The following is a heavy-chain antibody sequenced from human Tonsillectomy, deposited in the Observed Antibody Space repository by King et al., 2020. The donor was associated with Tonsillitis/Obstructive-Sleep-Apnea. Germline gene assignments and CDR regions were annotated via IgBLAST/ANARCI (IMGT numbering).Heavy chain of an antibody. J-gene: IGHJ4*02. CDR2: ISGNGGST. Sequence: VQLVESGGDLVQPGGSLRLSCAASGLTFSNYAMSWVRQALGKGLEWVSAISGNGGSTYYADSVKGRFTISRDNSKNTLYLQMNSLRAEDTAVYYCANRNYYGSGSYFYYFDYWGQGTLVTVSS. V-gene: IGHV3-23*04. CDR1: GLTFSNYA. D-gene: IGHD3-10*01. CDR3: ANRNYYGSGSYFYYFDY.